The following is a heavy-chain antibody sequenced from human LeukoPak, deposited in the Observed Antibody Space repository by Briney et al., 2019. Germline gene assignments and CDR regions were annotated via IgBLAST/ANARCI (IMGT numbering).Heavy chain of an antibody. J-gene: IGHJ5*02. CDR2: IYYSGST. CDR3: ARADAANYDFWSGYRGFDP. Sequence: SETLSLTCTVSGGSISSYYWSWIRQPPGKGLEWIGYIYYSGSTNYNPPLKSRVTISVDTSKNQFSLKLSSVTAADTAVYYCARADAANYDFWSGYRGFDPWGQGTLVTVSS. V-gene: IGHV4-59*01. CDR1: GGSISSYY. D-gene: IGHD3-3*01.